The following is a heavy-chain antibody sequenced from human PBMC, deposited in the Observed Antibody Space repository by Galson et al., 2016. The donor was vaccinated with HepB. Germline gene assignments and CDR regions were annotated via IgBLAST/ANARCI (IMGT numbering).Heavy chain of an antibody. CDR1: GFTFSSYA. V-gene: IGHV3-30-3*01. D-gene: IGHD2-2*02. CDR2: ISYDGSNK. CDR3: ASTTEVPAAIIREGRGGYMDV. J-gene: IGHJ6*03. Sequence: SLRLSCAASGFTFSSYAMHWVRQAPGKGLEWVAVISYDGSNKYYADSVKGRFTISRDNSKNTLYLQMNSLRPEDTAVYYCASTTEVPAAIIREGRGGYMDVWGKGTTVTVSS.